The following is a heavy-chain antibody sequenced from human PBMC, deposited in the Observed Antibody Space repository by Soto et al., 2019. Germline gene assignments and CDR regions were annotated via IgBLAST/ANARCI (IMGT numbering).Heavy chain of an antibody. CDR2: VFYSGST. CDR3: ARGSPVRANWNFDY. J-gene: IGHJ4*02. D-gene: IGHD1-20*01. CDR1: GGSISSYY. Sequence: QVRLQESGPGLVKPSETLSLTCTVSGGSISSYYWNWIRQPPGKGLEWIGYVFYSGSTYYNPSLGGRVTISVDTSKNQFSLKLSSMTAADTAVYFCARGSPVRANWNFDYWGQGTLVTVSS. V-gene: IGHV4-59*01.